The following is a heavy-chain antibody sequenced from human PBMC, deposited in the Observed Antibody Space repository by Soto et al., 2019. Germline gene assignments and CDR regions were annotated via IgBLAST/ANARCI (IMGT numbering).Heavy chain of an antibody. Sequence: QVQLVESGGGLVKPGGSLRLSCAASGFTFSDYYMSWIRQAPGKGLEWLSYIRGSSSHRDYANSVKGRFTISRDNAKNFLYLQMNSMRVEDTAVYYCARGGGSGWTPDYWGRGTRVTVSS. CDR1: GFTFSDYY. CDR3: ARGGGSGWTPDY. V-gene: IGHV3-11*05. CDR2: IRGSSSHR. D-gene: IGHD6-19*01. J-gene: IGHJ4*02.